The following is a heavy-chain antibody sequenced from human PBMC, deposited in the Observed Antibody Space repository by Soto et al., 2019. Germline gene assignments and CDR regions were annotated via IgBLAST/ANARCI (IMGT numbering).Heavy chain of an antibody. J-gene: IGHJ4*02. CDR2: IAAYNGDT. CDR3: ARDRGTYFDY. CDR1: GNTFRNFG. V-gene: IGHV1-18*01. Sequence: QVHLVQSVAEVKKPGASVRVSYKASGNTFRNFGYSWLRQAPGQRPEWMGWIAAYNGDTNFAPSLRGRLTMTTDTSTTTVYMELNSLTSDDTAVYYCARDRGTYFDYWGQGTLVTVSS.